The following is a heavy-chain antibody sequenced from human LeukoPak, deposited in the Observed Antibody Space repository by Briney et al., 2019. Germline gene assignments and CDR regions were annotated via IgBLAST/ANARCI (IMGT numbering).Heavy chain of an antibody. CDR1: GFTFSTYA. V-gene: IGHV3-23*01. Sequence: AESLRLSCAASGFTFSTYAMSWVRQPPGKGLEWVSCISGSGGGTYHADFVKGRFTITRDKSKNTLYLQMSSLRAEDTAVYYCAKAVSYSRSWYYFDNWGQGTLVTVSS. CDR2: ISGSGGGT. CDR3: AKAVSYSRSWYYFDN. D-gene: IGHD6-13*01. J-gene: IGHJ4*02.